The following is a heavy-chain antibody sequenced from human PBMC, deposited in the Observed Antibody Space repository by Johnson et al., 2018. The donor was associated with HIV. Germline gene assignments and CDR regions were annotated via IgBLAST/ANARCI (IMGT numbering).Heavy chain of an antibody. Sequence: VESGGGLVKPGGSLRLSCAASGFTFSDYYMSWIRQAPGKGLEWVSYISSSGSTIYYADSVKGRFTISRDNAKNSLYLQMNSLRAEDTAVYYCAKDEEGYCSGGSCYANAFDIWGQGTMVTVSS. CDR2: ISSSGSTI. CDR1: GFTFSDYY. V-gene: IGHV3-11*04. CDR3: AKDEEGYCSGGSCYANAFDI. J-gene: IGHJ3*02. D-gene: IGHD2-15*01.